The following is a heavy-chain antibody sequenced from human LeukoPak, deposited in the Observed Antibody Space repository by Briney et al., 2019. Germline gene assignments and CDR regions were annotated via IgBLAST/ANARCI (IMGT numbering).Heavy chain of an antibody. J-gene: IGHJ5*02. V-gene: IGHV1-46*01. Sequence: ASVKISCKSSGYTFTRHYLHWVRQAPGQGLEWVGLINPTGTSSWSAQKFQGRVTLTRDMSTSTDYMELSSLRSEDTAVYYCARDNSLQDMAWWFDPWGQGTLVIVSS. CDR1: GYTFTRHY. CDR2: INPTGTSS. CDR3: ARDNSLQDMAWWFDP. D-gene: IGHD5-24*01.